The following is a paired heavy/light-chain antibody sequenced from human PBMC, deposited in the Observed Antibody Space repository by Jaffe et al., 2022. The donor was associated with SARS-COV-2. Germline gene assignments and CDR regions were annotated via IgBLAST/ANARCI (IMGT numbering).Light chain of an antibody. V-gene: IGKV1-39*01. Sequence: DIQMTQSPSSLSASVGDKVTVTCRASQTISNFLNWYQKKPGKAPKLLIYAASNLQGGVPSRFSGSGSGTDFTLTISSLQPEDFATYYCQQSYSFPRTFGQGTKLEI. J-gene: IGKJ2*01. CDR2: AAS. CDR1: QTISNF. CDR3: QQSYSFPRT.
Heavy chain of an antibody. CDR2: IDHRGSA. CDR3: ARGRRIRIAAGGTLGWFDP. Sequence: QVQLQQWGAGLLQPSETLSLTCAVYGGSFSGSYWNWIRQSPGEGLEWIGEIDHRGSANYTTSLTDRVNISADTSKNQFSLRLRSVTAADTAVYYCARGRRIRIAAGGTLGWFDPWGQGTLVTVSS. CDR1: GGSFSGSY. V-gene: IGHV4-34*01. J-gene: IGHJ5*02. D-gene: IGHD6-13*01.